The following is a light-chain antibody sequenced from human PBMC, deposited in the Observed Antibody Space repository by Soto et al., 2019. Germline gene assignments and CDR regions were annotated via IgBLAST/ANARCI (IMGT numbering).Light chain of an antibody. J-gene: IGKJ2*01. CDR2: DAS. V-gene: IGKV3-15*01. CDR3: KQYHGWVKA. CDR1: QGLGSR. Sequence: EIVMTQSPATLSVSPGGTATLSCRASQGLGSRLAWYQQKPGQAPRLLIYDASTRATGVPDRFSGSESETEFTLTISSLQSEDFAVYYCKQYHGWVKAFGQGTKLEIK.